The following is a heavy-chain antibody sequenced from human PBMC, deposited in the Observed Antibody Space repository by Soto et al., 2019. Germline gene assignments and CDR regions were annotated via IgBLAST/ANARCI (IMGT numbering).Heavy chain of an antibody. CDR2: INGSGSNT. J-gene: IGHJ6*02. V-gene: IGHV3-23*01. Sequence: PGGSLRLSCAASGFTFSSYAMSWVRQAPGKGLEWVSDINGSGSNTYYADSVKGRFTISRDNAKNSLYLQMNSLRAEDTAVYYCARDRYSYYDFWSGSLPYYYYGMDVWGQGTTVTVSS. D-gene: IGHD3-3*01. CDR3: ARDRYSYYDFWSGSLPYYYYGMDV. CDR1: GFTFSSYA.